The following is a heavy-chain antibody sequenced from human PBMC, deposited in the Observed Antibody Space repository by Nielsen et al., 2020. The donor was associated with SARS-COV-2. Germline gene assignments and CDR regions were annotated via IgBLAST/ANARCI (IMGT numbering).Heavy chain of an antibody. J-gene: IGHJ4*02. CDR1: GFTFSSYW. CDR2: IKQDGSEK. Sequence: GESLQISCAASGFTFSSYWLPWVRQAPGKGLEWVANIKQDGSEKYYADSVKGRFTISRDNSKNTLYLQMNSLRAEDTEVYYCAKGPWYSSGWYHYYFDYGGKG. D-gene: IGHD6-19*01. V-gene: IGHV3-7*01. CDR3: AKGPWYSSGWYHYYFDY.